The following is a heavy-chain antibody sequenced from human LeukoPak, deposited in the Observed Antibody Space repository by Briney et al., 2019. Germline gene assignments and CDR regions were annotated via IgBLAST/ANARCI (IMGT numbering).Heavy chain of an antibody. Sequence: ASVKVSCQASGYRFTSYSISWVRQPPGQGLEWVGWISSYNGKTNYGKNVQGRVTMTTDTSTSTAYMELRSLRSDDTAIYYCARNYDSSKDGNDYWGQGTLVTVSS. CDR3: ARNYDSSKDGNDY. CDR1: GYRFTSYS. V-gene: IGHV1-18*01. CDR2: ISSYNGKT. J-gene: IGHJ4*02. D-gene: IGHD3-22*01.